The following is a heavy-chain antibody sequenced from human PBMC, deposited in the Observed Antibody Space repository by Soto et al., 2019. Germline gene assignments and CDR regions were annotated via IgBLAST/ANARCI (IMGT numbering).Heavy chain of an antibody. V-gene: IGHV1-69*13. CDR2: IIPIFGTA. Sequence: GASVKVSCKASGGTFSSYAISWVRQAPGQGLEWMGGIIPIFGTANYAQKFQGRVTITADESTSTAYMELSSLRSEDTAVYYCARRLYCSSTSCYRLGPHYYYYGMDVWGQGTTVTVSS. CDR3: ARRLYCSSTSCYRLGPHYYYYGMDV. J-gene: IGHJ6*02. CDR1: GGTFSSYA. D-gene: IGHD2-2*02.